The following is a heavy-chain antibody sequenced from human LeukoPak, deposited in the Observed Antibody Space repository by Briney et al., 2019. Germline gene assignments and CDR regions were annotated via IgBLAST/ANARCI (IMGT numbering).Heavy chain of an antibody. Sequence: GGSLRLSCAASGFTVSSNYMSWVRQAPGQGLVWVSRIKGDGISTNYADSVKGRFTISRDIAKNTLYLQMNSLRAEDTGVYYCAKDHYWSIDYWGRGTLVTVSS. CDR3: AKDHYWSIDY. J-gene: IGHJ4*02. V-gene: IGHV3-74*01. CDR1: GFTVSSNY. CDR2: IKGDGIST. D-gene: IGHD3-3*01.